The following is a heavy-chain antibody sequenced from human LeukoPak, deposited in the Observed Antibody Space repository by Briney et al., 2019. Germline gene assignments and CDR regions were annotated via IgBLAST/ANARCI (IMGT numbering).Heavy chain of an antibody. Sequence: SVKVSCKASGGTFSSYTISWVRQAPGQGLEWMGRIIPILGIANYAQKFQGRVTITADKSTSTACMELSSLRSEDTAVYYCARDRRGVVVVAATPDGWFDPWGQGTLVTVSS. D-gene: IGHD2-15*01. CDR3: ARDRRGVVVVAATPDGWFDP. CDR2: IIPILGIA. J-gene: IGHJ5*02. CDR1: GGTFSSYT. V-gene: IGHV1-69*04.